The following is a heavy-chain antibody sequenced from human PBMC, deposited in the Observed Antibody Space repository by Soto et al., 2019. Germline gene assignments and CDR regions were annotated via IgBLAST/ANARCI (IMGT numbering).Heavy chain of an antibody. V-gene: IGHV1-18*01. CDR2: ISADNGNT. Sequence: GXSVKLSCKTSVYSFTSYGITWVRQAPGQGLEWMGWISADNGNTNYAQKLQGRVTMTTDTSTSTAYMELRSLRSDDTAVYYCARDLYSSPNWGQGTLVTVSS. D-gene: IGHD6-13*01. CDR1: VYSFTSYG. CDR3: ARDLYSSPN. J-gene: IGHJ1*01.